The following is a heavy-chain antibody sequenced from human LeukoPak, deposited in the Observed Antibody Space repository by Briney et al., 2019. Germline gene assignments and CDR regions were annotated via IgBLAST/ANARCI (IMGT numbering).Heavy chain of an antibody. J-gene: IGHJ6*02. V-gene: IGHV3-48*03. CDR2: ISSSGSTI. D-gene: IGHD2/OR15-2a*01. CDR1: GFTFSSYE. Sequence: GGSLRLSCAASGFTFSSYEMNWVRQAPGKELEWVSYISSSGSTIYYADSVKGRFTISRDNAKNSLYLQMNSLRAEDTAVYYCARDGVEYYLGMYYGMDVWGQGTTVTVSS. CDR3: ARDGVEYYLGMYYGMDV.